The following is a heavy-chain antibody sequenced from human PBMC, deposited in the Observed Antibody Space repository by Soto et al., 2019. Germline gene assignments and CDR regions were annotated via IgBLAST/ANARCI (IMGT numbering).Heavy chain of an antibody. V-gene: IGHV4-30-4*01. D-gene: IGHD5-12*01. J-gene: IGHJ4*02. CDR3: AREKGYISGPKNFDY. CDR1: GASISSGDYF. CDR2: IYDSGSS. Sequence: PSETLSLTCTVSGASISSGDYFWSWIRQSPGKGLQWIGYIYDSGSSYYNPSLKSRVTMSVDTSKNQFSLKLSSVTAADTAVYYCAREKGYISGPKNFDYWGQGTRGTVSS.